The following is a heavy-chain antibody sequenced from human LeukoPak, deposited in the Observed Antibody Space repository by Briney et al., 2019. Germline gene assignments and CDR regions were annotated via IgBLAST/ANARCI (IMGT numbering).Heavy chain of an antibody. V-gene: IGHV3-30*04. CDR1: GFTFSAYV. Sequence: GRSLRLSCEASGFTFSAYVMHWVRQAPGKGLECVAVISNDGNEKYYADSVKGRFSISRDNSKNTLYLQMSSLRTEDTVVYYCVRDGGYTGGWTYGAGDYWGQGTLVTVSS. J-gene: IGHJ4*01. D-gene: IGHD2-8*02. CDR2: ISNDGNEK. CDR3: VRDGGYTGGWTYGAGDY.